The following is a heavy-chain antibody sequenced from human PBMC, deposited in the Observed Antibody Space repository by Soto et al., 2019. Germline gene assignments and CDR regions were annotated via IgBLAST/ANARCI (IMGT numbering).Heavy chain of an antibody. D-gene: IGHD3-22*01. Sequence: PSETLSITCTVSGGSISSSSYYWGWIRQPPGKGLEWIGSIYYSGSTYYNPSLKSRVTISVDTSKNQFSLELSSVTAADTAVYYCARRLYYDSSGFEGGGMDVWGQGTTVT. CDR3: ARRLYYDSSGFEGGGMDV. V-gene: IGHV4-39*01. J-gene: IGHJ6*02. CDR1: GGSISSSSYY. CDR2: IYYSGST.